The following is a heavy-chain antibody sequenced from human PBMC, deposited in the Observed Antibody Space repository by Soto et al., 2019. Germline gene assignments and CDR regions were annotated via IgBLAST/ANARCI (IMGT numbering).Heavy chain of an antibody. D-gene: IGHD1-1*01. CDR2: IHHSGST. J-gene: IGHJ4*02. CDR3: ARTLYWDDGINFDY. V-gene: IGHV4-4*02. CDR1: GGSISSNNW. Sequence: QVQLQESGPGLVKPSGTLSLTCVVSGGSISSNNWWSWVRQSPGKGLEWIGEIHHSGSTNYNPSRESRVTISVDKSKNQFSLKLSSVTAADTAMYFCARTLYWDDGINFDYWGQGTLVTVAS.